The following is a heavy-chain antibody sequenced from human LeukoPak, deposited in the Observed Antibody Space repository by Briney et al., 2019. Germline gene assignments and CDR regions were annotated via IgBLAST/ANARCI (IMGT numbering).Heavy chain of an antibody. J-gene: IGHJ4*02. CDR1: GCTFSSYS. V-gene: IGHV3-21*01. CDR3: ARARGATRRYYFDY. D-gene: IGHD1-26*01. Sequence: GGSLRLSCAASGCTFSSYSMNWVRQAPGKGLEWVSSISSSSSYIYYADSVKGRFTISRDNAKNSLYLQMNSLRAEDTAVYYCARARGATRRYYFDYWGQGTLVTVSS. CDR2: ISSSSSYI.